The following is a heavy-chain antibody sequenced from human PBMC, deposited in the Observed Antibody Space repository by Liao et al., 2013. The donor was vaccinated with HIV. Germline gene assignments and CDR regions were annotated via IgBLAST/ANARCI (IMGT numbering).Heavy chain of an antibody. CDR3: ARAYYDFWSGPFDY. D-gene: IGHD3-3*01. CDR1: GGSFSGYY. V-gene: IGHV4-59*10. Sequence: QVQLQQWGAGLLKPSETLSLTCAVYGGSFSGYYWSWIRQPAGKGLEWIGRIYTSGSTNYNPSLKSRVTMSVDTSKNQFSLKLSSVTAADTAVYYCARAYYDFWSGPFDYWGQGTLVTVSS. J-gene: IGHJ4*02. CDR2: IYTSGST.